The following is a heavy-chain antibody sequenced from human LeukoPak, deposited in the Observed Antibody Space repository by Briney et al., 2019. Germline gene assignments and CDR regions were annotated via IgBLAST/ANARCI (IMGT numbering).Heavy chain of an antibody. V-gene: IGHV3-30*18. Sequence: GGSLRLSCAASGFTFSSYGMHWVRQAPGKGLEWVAVMSYDGSNKYYADSVKGRFTISRDNSKNTLYLQMNSLRAEDTAVYYCAKTITVAGTWAFDYWGQGALVTVSS. D-gene: IGHD6-19*01. CDR3: AKTITVAGTWAFDY. CDR1: GFTFSSYG. CDR2: MSYDGSNK. J-gene: IGHJ4*02.